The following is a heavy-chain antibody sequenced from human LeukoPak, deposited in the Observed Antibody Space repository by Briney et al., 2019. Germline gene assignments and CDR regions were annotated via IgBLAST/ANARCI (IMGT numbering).Heavy chain of an antibody. D-gene: IGHD5-24*01. CDR3: AKAPRGWLQLTAFDI. CDR1: GFTFSSYA. V-gene: IGHV3-23*01. J-gene: IGHJ3*02. Sequence: GGSLRLSCAASGFTFSSYAMSWVRQAPGKGLEWVSAISGSGGSTYYADSVKGRFTISRDNSKNTLYLQMNSLRAEGTAVYYCAKAPRGWLQLTAFDIWGQGTMVTVSS. CDR2: ISGSGGST.